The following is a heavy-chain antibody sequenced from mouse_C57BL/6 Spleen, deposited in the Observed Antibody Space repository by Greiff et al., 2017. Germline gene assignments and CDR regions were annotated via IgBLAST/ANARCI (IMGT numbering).Heavy chain of an antibody. CDR1: GYTFTSYW. CDR2: IDPSDSYT. Sequence: VQLQQSGAELVMPGASVKLSCKASGYTFTSYWMHWVKQRPGQGLEWIGEIDPSDSYTNYNQKFKGKSTLTVDKSSSTAYMQLSSLTSEDSAVYYCARWNYGSSYDYFDYWGQGTTLTVSS. CDR3: ARWNYGSSYDYFDY. J-gene: IGHJ2*01. V-gene: IGHV1-69*01. D-gene: IGHD1-1*01.